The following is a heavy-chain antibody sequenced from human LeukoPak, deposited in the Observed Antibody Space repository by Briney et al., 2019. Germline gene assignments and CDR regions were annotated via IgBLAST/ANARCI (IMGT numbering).Heavy chain of an antibody. D-gene: IGHD6-19*01. Sequence: GGSLRLSCAASGFTFSDHAMSWVRQAPGKGLEWVSAIRGTGTTTFHAASVKGRFTISRDNSKNTADLQMNSLRAEDTAVYYCAKVSWLGTLPSYHFDSWGQGTQVTVSS. J-gene: IGHJ4*02. CDR2: IRGTGTTT. V-gene: IGHV3-23*01. CDR1: GFTFSDHA. CDR3: AKVSWLGTLPSYHFDS.